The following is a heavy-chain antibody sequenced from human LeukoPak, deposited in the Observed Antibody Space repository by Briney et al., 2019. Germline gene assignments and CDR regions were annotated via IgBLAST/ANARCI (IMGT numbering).Heavy chain of an antibody. CDR2: TYYRSKWNT. J-gene: IGHJ4*02. CDR1: GDSLSNNNVA. Sequence: SQTLSLTCAITGDSLSNNNVAWNWIRQSPSRGLEWLGRTYYRSKWNTDYAVSVKSRITINSDTSKNQFSLQLNSVTPEDTAVYYCARGCYSSLDYWDQGTLVTVSS. V-gene: IGHV6-1*01. D-gene: IGHD6-13*01. CDR3: ARGCYSSLDY.